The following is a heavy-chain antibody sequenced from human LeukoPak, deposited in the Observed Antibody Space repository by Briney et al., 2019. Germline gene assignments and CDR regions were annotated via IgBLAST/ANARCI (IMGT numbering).Heavy chain of an antibody. V-gene: IGHV3-21*01. CDR3: ATSPPQRDGYNFAY. J-gene: IGHJ4*02. CDR1: GFTFSSYS. D-gene: IGHD5-24*01. CDR2: ISSSSSYI. Sequence: GGSLRLSCAASGFTFSSYSMNWVRQAPGKGLEWVSSISSSSSYIYYADSVKGRFTISRDNAKNSLYLQMNSLRAEDTAVYYCATSPPQRDGYNFAYWGQGTLVTVSS.